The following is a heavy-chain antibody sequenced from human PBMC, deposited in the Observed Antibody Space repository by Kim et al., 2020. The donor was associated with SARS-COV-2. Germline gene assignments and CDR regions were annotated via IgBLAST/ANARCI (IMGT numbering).Heavy chain of an antibody. J-gene: IGHJ4*02. Sequence: GGSLRLSCAASGFTFSDYYKSWIRQAPGKGLEWVSYISSSGSTIYYADSVKGRFTISRDNAKNSLYLQINSLRAEDTAVYYCARPHYYDILTGYTHYYFDYWGQGTLVTVSS. D-gene: IGHD3-9*01. CDR3: ARPHYYDILTGYTHYYFDY. CDR1: GFTFSDYY. V-gene: IGHV3-11*01. CDR2: ISSSGSTI.